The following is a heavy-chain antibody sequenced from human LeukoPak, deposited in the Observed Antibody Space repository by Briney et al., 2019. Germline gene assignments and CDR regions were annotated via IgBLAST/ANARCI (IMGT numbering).Heavy chain of an antibody. J-gene: IGHJ3*02. CDR3: ASSAGYCSSTSCSEGDAFDI. D-gene: IGHD2-2*01. CDR2: MNPNSGNT. V-gene: IGHV1-8*03. CDR1: GYTFTSYD. Sequence: ASVKVSCKASGYTFTSYDINCVRQATGQGLEWMGWMNPNSGNTGYAQKFQGRVTITRNTSISTAYMELSSLRSEDTAVYYCASSAGYCSSTSCSEGDAFDIWGQGTMVTVSS.